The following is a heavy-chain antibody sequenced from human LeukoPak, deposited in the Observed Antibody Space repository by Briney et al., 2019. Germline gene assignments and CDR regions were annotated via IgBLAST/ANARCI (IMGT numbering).Heavy chain of an antibody. J-gene: IGHJ4*02. Sequence: ASVKVSCKASGYTFTSYGISWVRQAPGQGIEWMGWISAYNGNTNYAQNLQGRLTMTTDTSTSTAYMELRSLRSDDTAVYYCARDGQFGGAPRYWGQGTLVTVSS. D-gene: IGHD3-16*01. V-gene: IGHV1-18*01. CDR3: ARDGQFGGAPRY. CDR2: ISAYNGNT. CDR1: GYTFTSYG.